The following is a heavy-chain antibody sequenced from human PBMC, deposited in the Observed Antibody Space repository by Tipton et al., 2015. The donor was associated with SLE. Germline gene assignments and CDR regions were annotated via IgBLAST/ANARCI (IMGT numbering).Heavy chain of an antibody. V-gene: IGHV3-11*04. CDR2: ISSSGSTI. J-gene: IGHJ3*02. D-gene: IGHD1-26*01. CDR1: GFTFSDYY. CDR3: ARDRRKWELQNAFDI. Sequence: SLRLSCAASGFTFSDYYMSWIRQAPGKGLEWVSYISSSGSTIYYADSVKGRFTISRDNAKNSLYLQMNSLRAEDTAVYYCARDRRKWELQNAFDIWGQGTMVTVSS.